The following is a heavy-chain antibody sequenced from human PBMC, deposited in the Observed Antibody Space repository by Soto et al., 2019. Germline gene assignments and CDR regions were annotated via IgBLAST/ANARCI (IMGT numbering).Heavy chain of an antibody. CDR1: GFTFSSYS. V-gene: IGHV3-21*01. J-gene: IGHJ6*02. CDR2: ISSSSSYI. Sequence: EVQLVESGGGLVKPGGSLRLSCAASGFTFSSYSMNWVRQAPGKGLEWVSSISSSSSYIYYADSVKGRFTISRDNAKNSLYQQMNSLRAEDTAVYYCAREFEVPAAMVYYYYGMDVGGQGTTVTVSS. CDR3: AREFEVPAAMVYYYYGMDV. D-gene: IGHD2-2*01.